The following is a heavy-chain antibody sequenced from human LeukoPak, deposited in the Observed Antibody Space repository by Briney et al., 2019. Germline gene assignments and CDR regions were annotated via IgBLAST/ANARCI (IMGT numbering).Heavy chain of an antibody. CDR3: ARPNWYDARLGAFHI. V-gene: IGHV4-39*07. J-gene: IGHJ3*02. Sequence: SETLSLTCTVSGGSISSSNYYWGWIRQAPGKGLEWIGSIHYSGSTYSSPSLKSRVTISIDTSKNQFSLKVNSVTPADTAVYFCARPNWYDARLGAFHIWGQGTMVTVSS. D-gene: IGHD1-1*01. CDR2: IHYSGST. CDR1: GGSISSSNYY.